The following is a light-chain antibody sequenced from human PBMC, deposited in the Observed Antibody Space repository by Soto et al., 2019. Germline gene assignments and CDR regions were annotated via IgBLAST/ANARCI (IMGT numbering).Light chain of an antibody. CDR3: KQYENLTN. Sequence: IQMTRAPSSLSASVVDIVTITCQASQNINNYLNWHQQKPGRAPKILIYDESNFEAGVPSRFRGSGSATDFPLTISSLQPEDTATYYCKQYENLTNFGKGKRLEIK. J-gene: IGKJ5*01. CDR2: DES. V-gene: IGKV1-33*01. CDR1: QNINNY.